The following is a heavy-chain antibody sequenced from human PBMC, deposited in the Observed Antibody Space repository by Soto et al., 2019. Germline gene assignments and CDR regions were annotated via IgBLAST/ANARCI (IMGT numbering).Heavy chain of an antibody. CDR1: GFSFTSYA. J-gene: IGHJ4*02. D-gene: IGHD3-3*01. CDR3: AKELAFGDFWRGLEY. CDR2: ISHDGNIK. V-gene: IGHV3-30*18. Sequence: QVHLVESGGGVVEPGRSLRLSCAASGFSFTSYAMHWVRQAPGKGLEWVAIISHDGNIKRYADFVEGRFIVLRDNSNNTLLLQMESLKTDDTAVYYCAKELAFGDFWRGLEYWGQGTPVTVAS.